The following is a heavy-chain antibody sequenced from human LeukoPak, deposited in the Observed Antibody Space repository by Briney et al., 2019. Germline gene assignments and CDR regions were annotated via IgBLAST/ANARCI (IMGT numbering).Heavy chain of an antibody. Sequence: GGSLRLSCAASGFTFSSYDMHWVRQATGKGLEWVSAIGTAGDTYYPGSVKGRFTISRENAKNSLYLQMNSLRAGDTAVYYCARGLPYYYYMDVWGKGTTVTVSS. V-gene: IGHV3-13*01. CDR1: GFTFSSYD. J-gene: IGHJ6*03. CDR2: IGTAGDT. CDR3: ARGLPYYYYMDV.